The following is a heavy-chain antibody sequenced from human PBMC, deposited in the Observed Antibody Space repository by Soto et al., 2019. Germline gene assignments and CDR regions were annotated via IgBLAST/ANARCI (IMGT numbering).Heavy chain of an antibody. CDR2: ISSSSSYI. V-gene: IGHV3-11*06. D-gene: IGHD3-22*01. J-gene: IGHJ4*02. CDR3: ARYYYDSSGYRNYFDY. CDR1: GFTFSDYY. Sequence: QVQLVESGGGLVKPGGSLRLSCAASGFTFSDYYMSWIRQAPGKGLEWVSYISSSSSYIYYADSVKGRFTISRDNAKNSLYLQMNSLRAEDTAVYYCARYYYDSSGYRNYFDYWGQGTLVTVSS.